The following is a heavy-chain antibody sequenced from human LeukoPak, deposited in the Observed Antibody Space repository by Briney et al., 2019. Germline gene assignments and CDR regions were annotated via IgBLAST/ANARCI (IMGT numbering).Heavy chain of an antibody. D-gene: IGHD1-26*01. Sequence: GGSLRLSCAASGFTFSSYSMNWVRQAPGKGPEWVSSISSSSYIYYADSVKGRFTISRDNAKNSLYLQMNSLRAEDTAVYYCARVGIVGATSPYYFDYWGQGTLVTVSS. CDR2: ISSSSYI. V-gene: IGHV3-21*01. CDR1: GFTFSSYS. CDR3: ARVGIVGATSPYYFDY. J-gene: IGHJ4*02.